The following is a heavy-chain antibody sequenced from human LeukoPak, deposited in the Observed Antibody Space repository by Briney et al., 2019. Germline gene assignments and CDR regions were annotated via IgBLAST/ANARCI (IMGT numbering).Heavy chain of an antibody. CDR1: GGSISAYD. D-gene: IGHD3-10*01. Sequence: SETLSLTCTVSGGSISAYDWSWIRQPPGKGLEWIGNIYDSQISSYNPSLKSRVTISLDTSQNQLSLDLSSVTAADTAVYYCARHSLVFYGSGSYFLNSMDAWGQGTTVTVSS. J-gene: IGHJ6*02. CDR2: IYDSQIS. CDR3: ARHSLVFYGSGSYFLNSMDA. V-gene: IGHV4-59*08.